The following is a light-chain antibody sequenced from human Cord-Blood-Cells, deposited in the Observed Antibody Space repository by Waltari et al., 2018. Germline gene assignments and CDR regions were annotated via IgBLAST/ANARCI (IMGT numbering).Light chain of an antibody. V-gene: IGKV1-8*01. Sequence: AIRMTQSPSSFSASTGDRVTITCRASQGITSYLAWYQQKPGKAPKLLIYAASTLQSGVPSRFGGSGSGTDFTLTIICLLSEDFATYYCQQYYSYPLTFGGGTKVEIK. CDR2: AAS. J-gene: IGKJ4*01. CDR3: QQYYSYPLT. CDR1: QGITSY.